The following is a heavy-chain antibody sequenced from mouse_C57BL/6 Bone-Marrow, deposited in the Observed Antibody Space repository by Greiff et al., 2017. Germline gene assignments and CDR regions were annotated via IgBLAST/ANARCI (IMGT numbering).Heavy chain of an antibody. D-gene: IGHD2-2*01. Sequence: EVQGVESGGDLVKPGGSLTLSCAASGFTFSSYGMSWVRQTPDTRLEWVATISSGGSYTYYPDSVKGRFTISRDNAKNTLDLQMSSLKSEDTAMYYCARRGMVKGYVDYWGQGTTLTVSS. CDR2: ISSGGSYT. CDR3: ARRGMVKGYVDY. J-gene: IGHJ2*01. V-gene: IGHV5-6*01. CDR1: GFTFSSYG.